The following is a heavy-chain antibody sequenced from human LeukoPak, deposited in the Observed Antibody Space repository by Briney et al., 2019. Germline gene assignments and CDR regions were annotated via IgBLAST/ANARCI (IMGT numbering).Heavy chain of an antibody. J-gene: IGHJ4*02. D-gene: IGHD4-17*01. CDR1: RFTFDDFA. V-gene: IGHV3-9*01. CDR2: ISWNSGDI. CDR3: ATSTQSADYGAVDY. Sequence: PGGSLRLSCAASRFTFDDFAMHWVRQAPGKGLEWVSGISWNSGDIAYADSVKGRFTISRDNAKNSLYLQINSLRAEDTALYYCATSTQSADYGAVDYWGQGTLVTVSA.